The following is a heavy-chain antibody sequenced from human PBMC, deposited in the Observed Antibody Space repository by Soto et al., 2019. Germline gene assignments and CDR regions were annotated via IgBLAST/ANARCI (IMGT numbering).Heavy chain of an antibody. CDR1: GVSISSSSYY. D-gene: IGHD2-8*01. V-gene: IGHV4-39*01. J-gene: IGHJ6*02. Sequence: SETLSLTCTVSGVSISSSSYYWGWIRQPPGKGLEWIGSIYYSGSTYYNPSLKSRVTISVDTSKNQFSEKLSSVTAADTAVYYCDGYCTNGVCHYYYYGMDVWGQGTTVTVSS. CDR2: IYYSGST. CDR3: DGYCTNGVCHYYYYGMDV.